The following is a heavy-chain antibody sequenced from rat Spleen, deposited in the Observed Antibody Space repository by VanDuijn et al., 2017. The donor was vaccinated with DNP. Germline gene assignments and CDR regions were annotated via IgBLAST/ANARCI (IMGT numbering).Heavy chain of an antibody. CDR1: GFTFSDYY. J-gene: IGHJ2*01. Sequence: EVQLMESGGGLVQPGRSLKLSCAASGFTFSDYYMAWVRQAPTKGLEWVAYINYDGRGTYNGDSVKGRFMISRDNAKNTQYLQMDSLRSEDTATYYCARHRAIAAIWDYWGQGVMVTVSS. V-gene: IGHV5-7*01. D-gene: IGHD1-2*01. CDR2: INYDGRGT. CDR3: ARHRAIAAIWDY.